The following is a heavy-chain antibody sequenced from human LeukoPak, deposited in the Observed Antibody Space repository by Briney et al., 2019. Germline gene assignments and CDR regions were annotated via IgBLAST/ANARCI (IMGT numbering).Heavy chain of an antibody. CDR1: GGSISSYY. CDR2: IYYSGST. CDR3: ARLLRGVSYYYGMDV. J-gene: IGHJ6*02. V-gene: IGHV4-59*08. Sequence: SETLSLTCTVPGGSISSYYWSWIRQPPGKGLEWIGYIYYSGSTNYNPSLKSRVTISVDTSKNQFSLNLSSVTAADTAVYYCARLLRGVSYYYGMDVWGQGTTVAVSS.